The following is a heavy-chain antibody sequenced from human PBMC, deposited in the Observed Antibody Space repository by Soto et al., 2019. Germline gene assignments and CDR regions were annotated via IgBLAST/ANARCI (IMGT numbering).Heavy chain of an antibody. D-gene: IGHD6-13*01. CDR2: IYPGDSDT. Sequence: GESLKISCKGSGYSFTSYWIGWVRQMPGKGLEWMGIIYPGDSDTRYSPSFQGQVTISADKSISTAYLQWSSLKASDTAMYYCARTSAAGKYYYGLDVWGQGTAVTVSS. V-gene: IGHV5-51*01. CDR3: ARTSAAGKYYYGLDV. CDR1: GYSFTSYW. J-gene: IGHJ6*02.